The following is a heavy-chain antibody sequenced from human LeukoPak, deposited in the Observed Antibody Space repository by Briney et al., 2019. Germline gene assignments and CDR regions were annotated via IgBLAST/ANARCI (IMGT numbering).Heavy chain of an antibody. J-gene: IGHJ4*02. CDR3: ARGRIYSGYDALGY. CDR2: MTPNSGNT. D-gene: IGHD5-12*01. V-gene: IGHV1-8*01. Sequence: ASVKVSCKASGYTFTSYDINWVRQATGQGLEWMGWMTPNSGNTGYAQKFQGRVTMTRNTSISTAYMELSSLKSEDTTVYYCARGRIYSGYDALGYWGQGTRVTVSS. CDR1: GYTFTSYD.